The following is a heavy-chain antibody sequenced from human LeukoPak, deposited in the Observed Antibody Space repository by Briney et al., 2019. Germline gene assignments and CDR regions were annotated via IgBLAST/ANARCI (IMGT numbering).Heavy chain of an antibody. CDR3: VKGTPLGY. D-gene: IGHD3-16*01. CDR1: GFTFDDYA. Sequence: PGGSLRLSCAASGFTFDDYAMHWVRQTPGKGLECVSYISWNGDGIDYADSVKGRFTISRDNAKNSLYLQMNSLRPEDTALYYCVKGTPLGYWGQGTLVTVSS. J-gene: IGHJ4*02. CDR2: ISWNGDGI. V-gene: IGHV3-9*01.